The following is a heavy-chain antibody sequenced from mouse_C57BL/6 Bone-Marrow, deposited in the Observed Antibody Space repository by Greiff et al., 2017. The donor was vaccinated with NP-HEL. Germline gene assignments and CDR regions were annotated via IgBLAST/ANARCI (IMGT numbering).Heavy chain of an antibody. D-gene: IGHD1-1*01. CDR2: INYDGSST. V-gene: IGHV5-16*01. Sequence: EVMLVESEGGLVQPGSSMKLSCTASGFTFSDYYMAWVRQVPEKGLEWVANINYDGSSTYYLDSLKSRFIISSDNAKNILYLQMSSLKSEDTATYYCARDRDYGSSRYVDYWGQGTTLTVSS. J-gene: IGHJ2*01. CDR1: GFTFSDYY. CDR3: ARDRDYGSSRYVDY.